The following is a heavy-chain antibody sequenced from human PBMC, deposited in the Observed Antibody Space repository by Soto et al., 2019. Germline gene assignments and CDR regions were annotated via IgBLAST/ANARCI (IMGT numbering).Heavy chain of an antibody. CDR3: AIDLPYCGGDCPVWFHP. Sequence: QVQLVESGGGVVQPGRSLRLSCAASGVTFSSYAMHWVRQAPGKGLEWVAGISYDGSNKYYADSVKGRFTISGDNSKNTQYRQMNGQRAEDTAVYYCAIDLPYCGGDCPVWFHPWGQGPLVTVSS. D-gene: IGHD2-21*02. CDR2: ISYDGSNK. V-gene: IGHV3-30-3*01. CDR1: GVTFSSYA. J-gene: IGHJ5*02.